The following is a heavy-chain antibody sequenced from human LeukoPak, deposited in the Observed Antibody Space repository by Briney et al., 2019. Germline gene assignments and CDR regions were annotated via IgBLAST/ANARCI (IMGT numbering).Heavy chain of an antibody. D-gene: IGHD6-19*01. V-gene: IGHV4-39*07. CDR3: ARDGSWVAGHYYYYMDV. CDR2: IYYSGST. J-gene: IGHJ6*03. Sequence: PSETLSLTCTVSGGSISSSSYYWGWIRQPPGKGLEWIGSIYYSGSTNYNPSLKSRVTISVDTSKNQFSLKLDSVTAADTAVYYCARDGSWVAGHYYYYMDVWGKGTTVTVSS. CDR1: GGSISSSSYY.